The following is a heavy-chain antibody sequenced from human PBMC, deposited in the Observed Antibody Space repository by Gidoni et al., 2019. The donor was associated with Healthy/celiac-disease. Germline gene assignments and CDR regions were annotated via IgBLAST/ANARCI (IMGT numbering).Heavy chain of an antibody. Sequence: LRLSCAASGFTVSSNYMSWVRQAPGKGLAWVSVIYSGGSTYYADSVKGRLTISRDNSKNTLYLQMNSLRAEDTAVYDCARGGGIEDAFDIWGQGTMVTVSS. CDR3: ARGGGIEDAFDI. CDR2: IYSGGST. CDR1: GFTVSSNY. D-gene: IGHD3-16*01. V-gene: IGHV3-66*02. J-gene: IGHJ3*02.